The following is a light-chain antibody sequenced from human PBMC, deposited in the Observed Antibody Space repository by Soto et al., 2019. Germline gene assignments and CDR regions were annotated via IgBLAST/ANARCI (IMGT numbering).Light chain of an antibody. CDR1: SGSASTSYY. CDR2: STN. J-gene: IGLJ3*02. V-gene: IGLV8-61*01. Sequence: QTVVTQEPSFSVSPGRTVTLTCGLSSGSASTSYYPSWYQQTPGQAPRTLIYSTNTRSSGVPDRFSGSIIGNKAALTITGAQADDESYYYCVLYMGSGIWVFGGGTKLTVL. CDR3: VLYMGSGIWV.